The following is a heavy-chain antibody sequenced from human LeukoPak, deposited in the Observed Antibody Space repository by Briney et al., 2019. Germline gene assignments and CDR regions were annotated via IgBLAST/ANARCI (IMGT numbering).Heavy chain of an antibody. V-gene: IGHV4-59*01. CDR1: GGSISSYY. CDR2: IYYTGNT. Sequence: PSETLSPTSTVYGGSISSYYCGWIRQPPGKGQEWIGYIYYTGNTNYNPSLTSRVNISVDTSKNQFSLNLSSVTAADTAVYYCARWGSIAVARFDYWGQGTLVTVSS. CDR3: ARWGSIAVARFDY. J-gene: IGHJ4*02. D-gene: IGHD6-6*01.